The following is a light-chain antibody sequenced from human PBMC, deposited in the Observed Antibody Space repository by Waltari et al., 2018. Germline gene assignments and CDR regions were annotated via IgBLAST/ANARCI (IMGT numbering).Light chain of an antibody. CDR2: QNN. J-gene: IGLJ2*01. CDR1: SSPIGGNY. CDR3: AAWDDSLSGHVV. V-gene: IGLV1-47*01. Sequence: QSVRTQPPSASGTPGRRVIFSFSGTSSPIGGNYVSWYPQVPGTAPQPLIYQNNQRPQGVPDRFSGSKSGTSASLAISGLRSEDEADYYCAAWDDSLSGHVVFGGGTKLTAL.